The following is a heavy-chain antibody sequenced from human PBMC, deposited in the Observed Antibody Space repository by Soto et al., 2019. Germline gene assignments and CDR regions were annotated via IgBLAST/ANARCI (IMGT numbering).Heavy chain of an antibody. V-gene: IGHV3-23*01. CDR3: AKDSIPYSSSYDLDH. CDR1: GFSFSGYA. Sequence: EVQLLESGGGLVQPGGCLRLSCVASGFSFSGYAMSWVRQAPGKGLVWVSSMTATGVSIYYADSVRGRFTISRDNSKNTLYLQMSSLRAEDTARYYCAKDSIPYSSSYDLDHWGRGALVTVSS. CDR2: MTATGVSI. J-gene: IGHJ4*02. D-gene: IGHD6-6*01.